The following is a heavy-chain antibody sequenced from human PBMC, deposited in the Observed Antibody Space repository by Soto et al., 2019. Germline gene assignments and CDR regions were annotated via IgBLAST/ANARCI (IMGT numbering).Heavy chain of an antibody. J-gene: IGHJ4*02. D-gene: IGHD3-10*01. Sequence: QVQLQESGPGLVKPSQTLSLTCTVSGGSISSGGYYWSWIRQHPGKGLEWIGYIYYSGSTYYNPSLKSRITIAVDTSKNQFSLKLSSVTAADTAVYYCATSGSGTYNPTTFDYWGQGTLVTVSS. CDR3: ATSGSGTYNPTTFDY. CDR1: GGSISSGGYY. V-gene: IGHV4-31*03. CDR2: IYYSGST.